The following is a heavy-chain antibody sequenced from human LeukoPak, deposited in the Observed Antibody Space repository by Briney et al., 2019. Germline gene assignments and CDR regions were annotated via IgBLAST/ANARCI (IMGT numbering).Heavy chain of an antibody. CDR3: AKGDYYFDY. CDR1: GFTFDDYA. Sequence: PGRSLRLSCAASGFTFDDYAMHWVRQAPGKGLEWVSGISWNSGSIGYADSVKGRFTISRDNAKNSLYLQMNSLRAEDMALYYCAKGDYYFDYWGQGTLVTVSS. J-gene: IGHJ4*02. D-gene: IGHD3-16*01. V-gene: IGHV3-9*03. CDR2: ISWNSGSI.